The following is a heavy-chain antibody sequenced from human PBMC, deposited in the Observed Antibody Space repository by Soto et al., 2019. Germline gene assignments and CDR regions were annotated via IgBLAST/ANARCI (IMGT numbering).Heavy chain of an antibody. D-gene: IGHD3-16*01. CDR1: GLTVSNSY. Sequence: EVLLVESGGGLIQPGGSLRLSCAASGLTVSNSYMSWVRQAPGKGLEWVAIVFGDGNTYHADSMKDRFTVSRDNSRNTLELQMTSLRVEDTGVYYCASGDFGWWGQGTLVTVSS. CDR3: ASGDFGW. J-gene: IGHJ4*02. CDR2: VFGDGNT. V-gene: IGHV3-53*01.